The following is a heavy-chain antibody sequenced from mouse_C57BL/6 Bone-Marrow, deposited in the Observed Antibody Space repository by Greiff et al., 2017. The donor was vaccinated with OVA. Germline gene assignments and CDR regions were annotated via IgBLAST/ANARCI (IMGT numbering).Heavy chain of an antibody. V-gene: IGHV5-6*01. CDR1: GFTFSSYG. D-gene: IGHD3-3*01. Sequence: VQVVESGGDLVKPGGSLKLSCAASGFTFSSYGLSWVRQTPDKRLEWVATISSGGSYTYYPDSVKGRFTISRDHAKNTLYLQMSSLKSEDTAMYYCARHRGAWYFDVWGTGTTVTVSS. J-gene: IGHJ1*03. CDR3: ARHRGAWYFDV. CDR2: ISSGGSYT.